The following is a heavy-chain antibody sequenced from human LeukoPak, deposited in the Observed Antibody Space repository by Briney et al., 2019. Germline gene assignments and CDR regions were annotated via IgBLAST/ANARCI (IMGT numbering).Heavy chain of an antibody. CDR3: ARDRLDTAMVWAY. J-gene: IGHJ4*02. CDR2: ISSSRSYI. CDR1: GFTFGSYS. D-gene: IGHD5-18*01. V-gene: IGHV3-21*01. Sequence: GGSLRLSCAASGFTFGSYSMNWVRQAPGKGLERVSSISSSRSYIYYADSVKGRFTIPRDNAKNSLYLQMNSLRAEDTAVYYCARDRLDTAMVWAYWGQGTLVTVSS.